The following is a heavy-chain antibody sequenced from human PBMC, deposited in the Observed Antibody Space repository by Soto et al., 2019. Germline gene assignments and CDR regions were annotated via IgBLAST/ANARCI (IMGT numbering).Heavy chain of an antibody. CDR2: TSGSSSYT. CDR1: GFTFSDYY. Sequence: QVQLVESGGGWVKPGGSLRLSCAASGFTFSDYYMSWIRQAPGKGLQWVSYTSGSSSYTNYADSVKGRFTISRDNSKNSLYLQMNSLRAEDTAVYYCARERDGMDVWGQGTTVTVSS. J-gene: IGHJ6*02. CDR3: ARERDGMDV. V-gene: IGHV3-11*05.